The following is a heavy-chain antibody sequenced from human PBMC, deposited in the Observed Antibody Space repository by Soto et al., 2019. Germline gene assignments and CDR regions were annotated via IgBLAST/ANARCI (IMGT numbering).Heavy chain of an antibody. CDR3: ARDDEGGSYCDLGY. Sequence: GGSLRLSCAASGVTFSTYWMYWVRQAPGKGLVWVSRTNSDGSDTSYADSVKGRFTISRDNAKNTLYLQMNSLRTEDTAIYYCARDDEGGSYCDLGYWGQGTLVTVSS. J-gene: IGHJ4*02. V-gene: IGHV3-74*01. D-gene: IGHD3-10*01. CDR2: TNSDGSDT. CDR1: GVTFSTYW.